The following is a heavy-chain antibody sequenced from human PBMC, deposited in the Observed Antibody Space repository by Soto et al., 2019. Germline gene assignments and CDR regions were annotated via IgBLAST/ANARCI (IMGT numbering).Heavy chain of an antibody. V-gene: IGHV1-69*01. D-gene: IGHD6-19*01. CDR1: GGTFSTYA. Sequence: QVQLEQSGGEVKQPGSSVRVSCKTSGGTFSTYAINWVRQAPGQGLEWMGAIIPLFGTADYSPKFQGRVTITADESTSTAYMELSSLRFDDTAVYFCARPKGTYSSGYYYFDFWGQGTLVTVSS. CDR3: ARPKGTYSSGYYYFDF. J-gene: IGHJ4*02. CDR2: IIPLFGTA.